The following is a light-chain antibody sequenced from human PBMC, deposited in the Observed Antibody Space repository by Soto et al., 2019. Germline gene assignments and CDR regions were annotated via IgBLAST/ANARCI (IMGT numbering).Light chain of an antibody. V-gene: IGLV2-14*01. CDR1: SSDIGGFNY. Sequence: QSALTQPASVSGSPGQSITISCTGTSSDIGGFNYVSWYQQHPGTAPKLIIYGVSNRPSGVSNRFSGSKSGNTASLTISGLQAEDEADYYCSSYTSSSTHDVFGTGTKLTVL. CDR3: SSYTSSSTHDV. J-gene: IGLJ1*01. CDR2: GVS.